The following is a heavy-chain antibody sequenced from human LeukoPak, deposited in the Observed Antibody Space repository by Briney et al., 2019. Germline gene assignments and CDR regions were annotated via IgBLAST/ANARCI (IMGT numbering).Heavy chain of an antibody. CDR2: IYTSGST. CDR3: ARDSFSSSWPKWFDP. D-gene: IGHD6-13*01. Sequence: SQTLSLTCTVSGGSISSGSYYWSWIRQPAGKGLEWIGRIYTSGSTNYTPSLKSRATISVDTSKNQFSLKLSSVTAADTAVYYCARDSFSSSWPKWFDPWGQGILVAVSS. J-gene: IGHJ5*02. CDR1: GGSISSGSYY. V-gene: IGHV4-61*02.